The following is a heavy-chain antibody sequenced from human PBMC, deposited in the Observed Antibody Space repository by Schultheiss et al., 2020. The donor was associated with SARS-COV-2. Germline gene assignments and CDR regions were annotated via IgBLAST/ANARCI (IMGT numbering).Heavy chain of an antibody. CDR2: ISSSSSYI. J-gene: IGHJ6*03. Sequence: GGSLRLSCAASGFTFSDYYMSWIRQAPGKGLEWVSYISSSSSYIYYADSVKGRFTISRDNAKNTLYLQMNSLRAEDTAVYYCAREFLDSSSWFYYYYYYMDVWGQGTMVTVSS. CDR3: AREFLDSSSWFYYYYYYMDV. CDR1: GFTFSDYY. D-gene: IGHD6-13*01. V-gene: IGHV3-11*06.